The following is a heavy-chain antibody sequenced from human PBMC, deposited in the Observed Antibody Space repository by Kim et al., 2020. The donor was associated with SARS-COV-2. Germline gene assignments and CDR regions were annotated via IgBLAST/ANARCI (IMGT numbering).Heavy chain of an antibody. D-gene: IGHD4-17*01. CDR2: INAANTDT. J-gene: IGHJ6*02. CDR3: ARRGDYGDLDV. Sequence: ASVKVSCKASGFTFSDYAIHWVRQAPGQGLEWMGWINAANTDTKYSENFQGRVTITRDTSASTAYMEVSSLRSEDTAVYYCARRGDYGDLDVWGQGTTVT. V-gene: IGHV1-3*01. CDR1: GFTFSDYA.